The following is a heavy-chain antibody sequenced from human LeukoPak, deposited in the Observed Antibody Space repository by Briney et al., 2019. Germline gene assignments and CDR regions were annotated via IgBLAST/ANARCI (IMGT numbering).Heavy chain of an antibody. CDR3: AREGEVYYYDSSGPIDY. CDR1: GFTFSSYW. CDR2: IKHDGGEK. J-gene: IGHJ4*02. V-gene: IGHV3-7*04. Sequence: GGSLRLSCAASGFTFSSYWMSWVRQAPGKGLEWVANIKHDGGEKYYVDSVKGRFTISRDNAKNSLYLQMNSLRAEDTAVYYCAREGEVYYYDSSGPIDYWGQGTLVTVSS. D-gene: IGHD3-22*01.